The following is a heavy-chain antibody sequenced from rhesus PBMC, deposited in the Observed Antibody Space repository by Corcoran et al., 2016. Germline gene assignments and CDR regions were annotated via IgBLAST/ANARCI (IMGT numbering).Heavy chain of an antibody. D-gene: IGHD5-24*01. Sequence: EVRLVESGGGLVQPGGSLRLSCAASGFTFSDYYMSWGRQAPGKGREWLGFIRNKDNGGTAEYAASVNGRFTISRDDSKSIASLQMNSLKTEDTAVYYCARGGMQRVQLFLWGQGVLVTVSS. J-gene: IGHJ4*01. V-gene: IGHV3-116*02. CDR2: IRNKDNGGTA. CDR3: ARGGMQRVQLFL. CDR1: GFTFSDYY.